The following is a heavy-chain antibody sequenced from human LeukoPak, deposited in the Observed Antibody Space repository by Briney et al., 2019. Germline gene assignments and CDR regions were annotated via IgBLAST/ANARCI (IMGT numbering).Heavy chain of an antibody. CDR3: ARSFLSIAAAATDY. D-gene: IGHD6-13*01. CDR1: GFTFSSYS. Sequence: GGSLRPSCAASGFTFSSYSMNWVRQAPGKGLEWVSSISSSSSYIYYADSVKGRFTISRDNAKSSLYLQMNSLRAEDTAVYYCARSFLSIAAAATDYWGQGTLVTVSS. V-gene: IGHV3-21*01. J-gene: IGHJ4*02. CDR2: ISSSSSYI.